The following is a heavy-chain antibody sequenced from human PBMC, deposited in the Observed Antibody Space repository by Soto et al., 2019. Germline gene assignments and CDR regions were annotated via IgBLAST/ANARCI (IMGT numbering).Heavy chain of an antibody. V-gene: IGHV4-31*03. Sequence: PSATLSLTCTLPCDPVGSGVYYWTLIRQRPGKGLEWIGYIYYTGITYYNPSLKSRVTISVGTSKNQFSLQLSSVTAADTAVYYCATEPTVPSGFDYWGQGTLVTVS. CDR1: CDPVGSGVYY. D-gene: IGHD4-17*01. CDR3: ATEPTVPSGFDY. J-gene: IGHJ4*02. CDR2: IYYTGIT.